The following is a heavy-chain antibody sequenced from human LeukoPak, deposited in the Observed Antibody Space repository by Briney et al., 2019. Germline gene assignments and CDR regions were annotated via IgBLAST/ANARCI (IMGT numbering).Heavy chain of an antibody. CDR2: ISGGGGSGSGGST. CDR3: AKGFYDILTGYLPPPAFDY. D-gene: IGHD3-9*01. Sequence: GGSLRLSCAASGFTFSDYPMSWVRQAPGKGLEWVSAISGGGGSGSGGSTYYSDSVKGRFTISRDNSKNTLYLQMNSLRAEDTAVYYCAKGFYDILTGYLPPPAFDYWGQGTLVTVSS. CDR1: GFTFSDYP. J-gene: IGHJ4*02. V-gene: IGHV3-23*01.